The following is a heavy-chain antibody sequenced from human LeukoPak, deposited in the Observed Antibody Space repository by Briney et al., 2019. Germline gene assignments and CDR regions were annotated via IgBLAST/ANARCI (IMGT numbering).Heavy chain of an antibody. J-gene: IGHJ4*02. D-gene: IGHD3-22*01. CDR2: ISAYNGNT. CDR1: GYTFTSYG. Sequence: ASVKVSCKASGYTFTSYGISWVRQAPGQGLEWMGWISAYNGNTNYAQKLQGRVTMTTDTSTSTAYMELRSLRSDDTAVYYCARGSTARYYYSSGYYRGAVDYWGQGTLVTISS. CDR3: ARGSTARYYYSSGYYRGAVDY. V-gene: IGHV1-18*01.